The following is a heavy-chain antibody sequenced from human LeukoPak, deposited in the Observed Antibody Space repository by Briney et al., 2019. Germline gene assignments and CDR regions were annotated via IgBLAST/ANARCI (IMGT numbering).Heavy chain of an antibody. D-gene: IGHD5-12*01. J-gene: IGHJ3*01. CDR2: ISWNSGSI. CDR1: GFTFDDYA. V-gene: IGHV3-9*01. Sequence: GGSLRLSCAASGFTFDDYAMHWVRQAPGKGLEWVSGISWNSGSIGYADSVKGRFTISRDSAKNSLYLQMNSLRAEDTALYYCAKGKVDHDGALDAWGQGTLVTVSS. CDR3: AKGKVDHDGALDA.